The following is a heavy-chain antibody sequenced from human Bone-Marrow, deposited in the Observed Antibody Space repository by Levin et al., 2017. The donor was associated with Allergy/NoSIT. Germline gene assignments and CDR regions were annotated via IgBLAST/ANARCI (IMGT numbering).Heavy chain of an antibody. V-gene: IGHV3-23*01. CDR3: AKGYTSAFHHFDF. CDR2: ISANGFTT. CDR1: GFSFSNYA. Sequence: GGSLRLSCAASGFSFSNYAMNWVRQAPGKGLEWVSVISANGFTTNSADSVKGRFTISRDDSKNTLYLQMYSLRADDTAIYYCAKGYTSAFHHFDFWGQGIQVTVSS. D-gene: IGHD6-19*01. J-gene: IGHJ4*02.